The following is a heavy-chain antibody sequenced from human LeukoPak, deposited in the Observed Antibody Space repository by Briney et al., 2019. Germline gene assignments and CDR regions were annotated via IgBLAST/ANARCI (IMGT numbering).Heavy chain of an antibody. CDR1: GGSISFGGYS. V-gene: IGHV4-30-2*01. J-gene: IGHJ4*02. Sequence: PSQTLSLTCAVSGGSISFGGYSWTWIRQPPGKGLEWIGYMYHSGSTYYNPSLKSRVTISVDRSKNQFSLKLSSVTAADTAMYYCARGDDSSGAFDYWGQGTLVTASS. CDR2: MYHSGST. CDR3: ARGDDSSGAFDY. D-gene: IGHD3-22*01.